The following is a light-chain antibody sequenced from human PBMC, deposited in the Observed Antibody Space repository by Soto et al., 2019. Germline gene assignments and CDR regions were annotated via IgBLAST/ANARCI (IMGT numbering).Light chain of an antibody. V-gene: IGKV3-15*01. CDR1: QSVSSK. CDR3: QQYNKWPQT. CDR2: GAS. Sequence: EIVMTQSPVSLSVSPGERATLSCRASQSVSSKLAWYQQKPGQAPRLLIYGASTRATGIPARFSGSGSGTEFTLTISSLQSEDFAVYYCQQYNKWPQTFGQGTKVDIK. J-gene: IGKJ1*01.